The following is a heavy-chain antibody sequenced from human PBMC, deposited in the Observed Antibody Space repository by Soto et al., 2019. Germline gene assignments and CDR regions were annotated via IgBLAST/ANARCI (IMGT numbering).Heavy chain of an antibody. CDR2: IIPIFGTA. CDR3: AREDIVVVPAAIRIYGMDV. D-gene: IGHD2-2*02. V-gene: IGHV1-69*13. CDR1: GGTFSSYA. Sequence: GASVKVSCKASGGTFSSYAISWVRQAPGQGLEWMGGIIPIFGTANYAQKFQGRVTITADESTSTAYMELSSLRSEDTAVYYCAREDIVVVPAAIRIYGMDVWGQGTTVTVSS. J-gene: IGHJ6*02.